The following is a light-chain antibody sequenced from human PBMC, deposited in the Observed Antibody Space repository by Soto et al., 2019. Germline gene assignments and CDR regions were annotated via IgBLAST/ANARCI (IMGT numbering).Light chain of an antibody. V-gene: IGKV1-39*01. Sequence: DIQMTQSPSSLSASVGDRLTITCRASQSISSYLNWYQQKPGKAPKVLIYAASNLQSGVPSRFSGSGSGTDFTLTISSLQPEDFATYSCQQSYTTPYTFGQGTRLEI. CDR1: QSISSY. CDR2: AAS. CDR3: QQSYTTPYT. J-gene: IGKJ5*01.